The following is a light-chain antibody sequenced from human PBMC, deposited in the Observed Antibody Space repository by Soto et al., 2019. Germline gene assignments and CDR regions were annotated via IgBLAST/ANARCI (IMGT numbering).Light chain of an antibody. J-gene: IGKJ1*01. CDR1: QTISSW. Sequence: DIQMTQSPSTLSGSVGDRVTITCRASQTISSWLAWYQQKPGKAPKLLIYKASTLKSGVPSRFSGSGSVTEFTLPISSLQPDDFATYYCQHYNSYSEAFGQGTKVELK. CDR2: KAS. CDR3: QHYNSYSEA. V-gene: IGKV1-5*03.